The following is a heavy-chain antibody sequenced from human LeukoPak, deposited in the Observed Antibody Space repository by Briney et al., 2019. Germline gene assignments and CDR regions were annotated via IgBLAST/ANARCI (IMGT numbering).Heavy chain of an antibody. V-gene: IGHV1-8*01. J-gene: IGHJ5*02. CDR1: GYTFTSYD. Sequence: ASVKVSCKASGYTFTSYDINRVRQATGQGLEWMGWMNPNSGNTGYAQKFQGRVTMTRNTSISTAYMELSSLRSEDTAVYYCARGVNYDFWSGYYGGASPRDWFDPWGQGTLVTVSS. CDR2: MNPNSGNT. D-gene: IGHD3-3*01. CDR3: ARGVNYDFWSGYYGGASPRDWFDP.